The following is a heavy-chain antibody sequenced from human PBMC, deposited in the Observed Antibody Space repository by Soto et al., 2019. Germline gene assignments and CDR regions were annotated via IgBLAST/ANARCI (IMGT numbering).Heavy chain of an antibody. Sequence: GGSLRLSCAASGFTFSSYSMNWVRQAPGKGLEWVSYISSSSSTIYYADSVKGRFTISRDNAKNSLYLQMNSLRDEDTAVYYCARDGYSSSWYLDYYGMDVWGQGTTVTVS. CDR2: ISSSSSTI. CDR3: ARDGYSSSWYLDYYGMDV. CDR1: GFTFSSYS. V-gene: IGHV3-48*02. D-gene: IGHD6-13*01. J-gene: IGHJ6*02.